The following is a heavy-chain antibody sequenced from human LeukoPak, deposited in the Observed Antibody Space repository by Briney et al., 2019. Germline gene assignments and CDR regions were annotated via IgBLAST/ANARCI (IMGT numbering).Heavy chain of an antibody. J-gene: IGHJ4*02. D-gene: IGHD6-19*01. CDR3: VRLASGLIDY. CDR1: GGSIDNSHYY. Sequence: PSETLSLTCTVSGGSIDNSHYYWGWIRPPPGEGLEWIASIHYSGSTHYNPSLKSRVTISVDTSKNQFSLKLSSVTAADTAVYYCVRLASGLIDYWGQGTLVTVSS. V-gene: IGHV4-39*01. CDR2: IHYSGST.